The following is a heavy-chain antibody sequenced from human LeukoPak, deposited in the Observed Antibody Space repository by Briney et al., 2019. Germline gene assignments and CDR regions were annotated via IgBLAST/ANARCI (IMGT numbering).Heavy chain of an antibody. D-gene: IGHD1-26*01. Sequence: GGSLRLSCAVSDLTVSGTYFTWVRQAPGKGLKWVSIIYSGDYTYYADSVKGRFTISRDESTNTLYLQMNSLRADDTAVYYCASGSYYDTPIDSWGQGALFTVSS. J-gene: IGHJ4*02. CDR3: ASGSYYDTPIDS. CDR2: IYSGDYT. V-gene: IGHV3-53*01. CDR1: DLTVSGTY.